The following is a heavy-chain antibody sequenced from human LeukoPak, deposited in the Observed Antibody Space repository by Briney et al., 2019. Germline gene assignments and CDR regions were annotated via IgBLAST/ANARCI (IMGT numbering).Heavy chain of an antibody. D-gene: IGHD6-13*01. CDR1: GFTFRSYA. J-gene: IGHJ4*02. CDR2: ISGSGGST. CDR3: ARTRGMAATASLDY. Sequence: GGSLRLSCAASGFTFRSYAMNWVRQAPGKGLEWVSGISGSGGSTYYADSVKGRFTISRDNSGNTLFLQMNSLGTEDTALYYCARTRGMAATASLDYWGQGTLVTVSS. V-gene: IGHV3-23*01.